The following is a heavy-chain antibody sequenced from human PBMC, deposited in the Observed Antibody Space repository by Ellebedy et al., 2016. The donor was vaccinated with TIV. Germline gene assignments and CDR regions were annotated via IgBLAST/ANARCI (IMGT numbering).Heavy chain of an antibody. CDR2: FFHSGST. CDR1: GGSVSSNHW. V-gene: IGHV4-4*02. CDR3: GRYYDSSGGSFFDY. Sequence: MPSETLSLTCAVSGGSVSSNHWWSWVRQPPGKGLEWIGEFFHSGSTNYNPSPKSRVTISVDKSKNPFSLKLTSVTAADTAVYYCGRYYDSSGGSFFDYWGQGTLVTVSS. J-gene: IGHJ4*02. D-gene: IGHD3-22*01.